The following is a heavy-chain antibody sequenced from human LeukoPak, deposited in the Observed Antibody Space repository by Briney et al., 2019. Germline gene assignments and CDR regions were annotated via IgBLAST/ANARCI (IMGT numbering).Heavy chain of an antibody. V-gene: IGHV4-39*07. CDR1: GGSISSSSYY. J-gene: IGHJ3*02. Sequence: SETLSLTCTVSGGSISSSSYYWGWIRQPPGKGLEWIGSIYYSGSTYYNPSLKSRVTISVDTSKNQFSLKLSSVTAADTAVYYCAKEAGTGDAFDIWGQGTMVTVSS. D-gene: IGHD3-10*01. CDR2: IYYSGST. CDR3: AKEAGTGDAFDI.